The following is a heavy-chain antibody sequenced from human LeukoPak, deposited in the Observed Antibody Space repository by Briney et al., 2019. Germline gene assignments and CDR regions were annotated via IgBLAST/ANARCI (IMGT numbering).Heavy chain of an antibody. Sequence: GGSLRLSCAASGFTFSSYWMNWARQAPGKGLEWVASINHNGNVNYYVDSVKGRFTISRDNAKNSLYLQMSNLRAEDTAVYYCARASITIFGVVIMVYYGMDVWGQGTTVTVSS. V-gene: IGHV3-7*03. D-gene: IGHD3-3*01. CDR2: INHNGNVN. CDR3: ARASITIFGVVIMVYYGMDV. J-gene: IGHJ6*02. CDR1: GFTFSSYW.